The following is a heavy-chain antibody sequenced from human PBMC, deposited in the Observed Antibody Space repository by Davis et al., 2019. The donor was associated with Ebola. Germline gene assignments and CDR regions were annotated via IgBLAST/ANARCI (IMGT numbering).Heavy chain of an antibody. Sequence: SVKVSCKASGGTFSSYTISWVRQAPGQGLEWMGRIIPILGIANYAQKFQGRVTITADKSTSTAYMELSSLRSEDTAVYYCAVWGGHERFYYYGMDVWGKGATVIVSS. CDR3: AVWGGHERFYYYGMDV. V-gene: IGHV1-69*02. J-gene: IGHJ6*04. CDR2: IIPILGIA. CDR1: GGTFSSYT. D-gene: IGHD7-27*01.